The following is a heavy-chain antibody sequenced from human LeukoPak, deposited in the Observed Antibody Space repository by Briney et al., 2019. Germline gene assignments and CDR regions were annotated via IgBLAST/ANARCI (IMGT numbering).Heavy chain of an antibody. CDR3: AKRRDSSGFYPPFDY. Sequence: GGSLRLSCAASGFTFSSYAMSWVRQAPGKGLEWVSAISGSGGSTYYADSVKGRFTISRDNSKNTLYLQMNSLRAEDTAVYYCAKRRDSSGFYPPFDYWGQGTLVTVSS. D-gene: IGHD3-22*01. CDR2: ISGSGGST. J-gene: IGHJ4*02. V-gene: IGHV3-23*01. CDR1: GFTFSSYA.